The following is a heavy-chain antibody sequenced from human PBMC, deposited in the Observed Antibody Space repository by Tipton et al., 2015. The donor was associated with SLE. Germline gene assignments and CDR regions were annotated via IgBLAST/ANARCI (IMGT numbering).Heavy chain of an antibody. D-gene: IGHD3-9*01. J-gene: IGHJ3*02. CDR3: AKDLRWRYFDWLGAFDI. CDR2: ISYDGSNK. Sequence: SLRLSCAASGFTFSSYAMHWVRQAPGKGLEWVAVISYDGSNKYYADSVKGRFTISRDNSKNTLYLQMNSLRAEDTAVYYCAKDLRWRYFDWLGAFDIWGQGTMVTVSS. V-gene: IGHV3-30*04. CDR1: GFTFSSYA.